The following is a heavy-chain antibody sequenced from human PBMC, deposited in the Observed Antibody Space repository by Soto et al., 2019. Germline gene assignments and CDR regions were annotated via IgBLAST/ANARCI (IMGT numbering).Heavy chain of an antibody. CDR3: ARDRITIFGVPGHIDAFDI. CDR1: GGSFSDYY. J-gene: IGHJ3*02. D-gene: IGHD3-3*01. Sequence: PSETLSLTCAVYGGSFSDYYWSWIRQPPGKGLEWIGYIYYSGSTYYNPSLKSRVTISVDTSKNQFSLKLSSVTAADTAVYYCARDRITIFGVPGHIDAFDIWGQGTMVTVSS. V-gene: IGHV4-30-4*01. CDR2: IYYSGST.